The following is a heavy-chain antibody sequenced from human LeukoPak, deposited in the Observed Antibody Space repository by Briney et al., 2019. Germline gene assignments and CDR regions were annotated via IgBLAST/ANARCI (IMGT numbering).Heavy chain of an antibody. D-gene: IGHD3-16*02. CDR3: ARDAAVMITFGGVVVTSYYYYYMDV. Sequence: GGSLRLSCAASGFTFSDYYMSWIRQAPGKGLEWVSYISSSGSTIYYADSVKGRFTISRDNAKNSLYLQMNSLRAEDTAVFYWARDAAVMITFGGVVVTSYYYYYMDVWGKGTTVTVSS. V-gene: IGHV3-11*01. CDR2: ISSSGSTI. J-gene: IGHJ6*03. CDR1: GFTFSDYY.